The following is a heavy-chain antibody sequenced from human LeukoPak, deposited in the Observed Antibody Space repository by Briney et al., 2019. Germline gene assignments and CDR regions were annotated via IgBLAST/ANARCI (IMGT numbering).Heavy chain of an antibody. D-gene: IGHD2-15*01. CDR3: AKDLLNGGY. V-gene: IGHV3-23*01. Sequence: GGSLRLSCVGSGFTFSNFAMAWVRRAPGKGLEWVSVISGTSETIYYADSVKGRFTISRDNSKNTLYLQMNSLRAEDTAVYYCAKDLLNGGYWGQGTLVTVSS. CDR1: GFTFSNFA. CDR2: ISGTSETI. J-gene: IGHJ4*02.